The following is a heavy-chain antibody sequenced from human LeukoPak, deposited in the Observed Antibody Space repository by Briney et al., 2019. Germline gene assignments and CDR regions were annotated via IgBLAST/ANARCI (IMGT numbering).Heavy chain of an antibody. J-gene: IGHJ4*02. V-gene: IGHV3-48*01. D-gene: IGHD6-13*01. CDR2: ISSSSRNI. CDR1: GFTFSDYS. CDR3: ARVGVAAAGTGINYYFDY. Sequence: GGSLRLSCAASGFTFSDYSMNWVRQAPGKGLEWISYISSSSRNIYYADSVKGRFTISRGNAKNTLYLQMNSLRAEDTAVYYCARVGVAAAGTGINYYFDYWGQGTLVTVSS.